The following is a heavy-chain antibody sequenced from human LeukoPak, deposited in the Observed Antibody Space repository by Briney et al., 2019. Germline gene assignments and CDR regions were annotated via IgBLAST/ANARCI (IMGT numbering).Heavy chain of an antibody. Sequence: GASVKVSCKASGGTFSSYAISWVRQAPGQGLEWMGGIIPIFGTANYAQKFQGRVTITADKSTSTAYMELSSLRSEDTAVYYCANTTPFGWYFDLWGRGTLVTVSS. CDR1: GGTFSSYA. CDR3: ANTTPFGWYFDL. CDR2: IIPIFGTA. J-gene: IGHJ2*01. V-gene: IGHV1-69*06. D-gene: IGHD4-17*01.